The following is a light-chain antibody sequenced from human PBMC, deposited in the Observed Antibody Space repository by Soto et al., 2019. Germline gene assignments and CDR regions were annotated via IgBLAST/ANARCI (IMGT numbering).Light chain of an antibody. CDR1: QTISSN. Sequence: EIVMTQSPATLSVSPGDSATLSCRASQTISSNLAWYQQRPGQAPRLLIHGASTRATGVPARFSGSGSGTEFTLSVSCLQSEDFAVYYCQQYHNWPPQYTFGQGTKLQI. J-gene: IGKJ2*01. V-gene: IGKV3-15*01. CDR3: QQYHNWPPQYT. CDR2: GAS.